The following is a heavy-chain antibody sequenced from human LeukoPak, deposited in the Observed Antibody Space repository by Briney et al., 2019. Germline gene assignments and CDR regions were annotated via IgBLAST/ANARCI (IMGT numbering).Heavy chain of an antibody. J-gene: IGHJ6*03. CDR1: GGSISSYY. V-gene: IGHV4-59*12. CDR2: TYDSGST. CDR3: ARDMQKVGVRGVSLGYYYYMDV. D-gene: IGHD3-10*01. Sequence: SETLSLTCTVSGGSISSYYWSWIRQPPGKGLEWIGYTYDSGSTNYNPSLKSRVTMSVDTSKNQFSLKLSSVTAADTAVYYCARDMQKVGVRGVSLGYYYYMDVWGKGTTVTISS.